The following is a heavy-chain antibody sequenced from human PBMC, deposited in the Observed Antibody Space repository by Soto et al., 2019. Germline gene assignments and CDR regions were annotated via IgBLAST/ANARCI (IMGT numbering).Heavy chain of an antibody. D-gene: IGHD6-13*01. CDR1: GGSFSGYY. J-gene: IGHJ4*02. CDR2: IHHTGNT. Sequence: PSETLSLTCAVYGGSFSGYYLSWSRQRPGKGLEWIGQIHHTGNTNYSPSLRSRVSISVDTSKNQFSLKLSSVTAADTAVYYCARGNNSGTWYAVYWDQGTLVTVSS. CDR3: ARGNNSGTWYAVY. V-gene: IGHV4-34*01.